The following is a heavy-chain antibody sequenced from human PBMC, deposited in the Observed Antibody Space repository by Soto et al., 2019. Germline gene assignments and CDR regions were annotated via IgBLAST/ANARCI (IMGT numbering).Heavy chain of an antibody. D-gene: IGHD4-17*01. CDR2: IIPIFGTA. CDR1: GGTFSSYA. Sequence: SLKVSCKASGGTFSSYAISWVRQAPGQGLEWMGGIIPIFGTANYAQKFQGRVTITADKSTSTAYMELSSLRSEDTAVYYCARDYGGKSGYFDYWGQGTLVTVSS. CDR3: ARDYGGKSGYFDY. J-gene: IGHJ4*02. V-gene: IGHV1-69*06.